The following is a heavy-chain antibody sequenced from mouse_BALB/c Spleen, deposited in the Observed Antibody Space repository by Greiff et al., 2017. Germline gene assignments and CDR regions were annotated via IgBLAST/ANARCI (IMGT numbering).Heavy chain of an antibody. J-gene: IGHJ1*01. CDR2: ISSGGST. CDR3: ARRSGYYVHWYFDV. V-gene: IGHV5-6-5*01. Sequence: DVQLVESGGGLVKPGGSLKLSCAASGFTFSSYAMSWVRQTPEKRLEWVASISSGGSTYYPDSVKGRFTISRDNARNILYLQMSSLRSEDTAMYYCARRSGYYVHWYFDVWGAGTTVTVSS. D-gene: IGHD2-3*01. CDR1: GFTFSSYA.